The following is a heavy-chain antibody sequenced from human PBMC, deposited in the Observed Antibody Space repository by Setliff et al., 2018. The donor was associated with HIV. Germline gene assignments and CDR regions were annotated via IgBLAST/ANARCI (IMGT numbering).Heavy chain of an antibody. V-gene: IGHV4-34*01. CDR1: GGSFSNYY. CDR3: ARTQQDTIFGVVIFDC. CDR2: INHSGKT. D-gene: IGHD3-3*01. Sequence: PSETLSLTCAVYGGSFSNYYWSWIRQPPGKGPEWIGEINHSGKTDYNPSLKNRVTISVDTSKNQFSLRLTSVTAADTAVYYCARTQQDTIFGVVIFDCWGQGKMVTVSS. J-gene: IGHJ4*02.